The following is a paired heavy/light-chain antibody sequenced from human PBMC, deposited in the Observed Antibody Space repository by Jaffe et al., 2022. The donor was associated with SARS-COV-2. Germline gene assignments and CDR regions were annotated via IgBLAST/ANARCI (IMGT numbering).Light chain of an antibody. V-gene: IGKV1-39*01. CDR3: QQSISFPIT. CDR2: AAS. J-gene: IGKJ5*01. Sequence: DIQMTQSPSSLSASVGDRVTFTCRASQSISRHLNWYQQKPGKAPKVLISAASSLQSGVPSRFSGSGSGTDFLLTISTLQPEDSATYYCQQSISFPITFGQGTRLEIK. CDR1: QSISRH.
Heavy chain of an antibody. D-gene: IGHD3-10*01. J-gene: IGHJ2*01. CDR2: IKEDGSQT. CDR3: VGIWFGETDHWNFGR. Sequence: EVQLVESGENLVQPGGSLRLSCAASGFIFSMYWMSWVRQAPGKGLEWVANIKEDGSQTFYVDSVKGRFTVSRDNAKNSLYLQMNSLRAEDTAVYYCVGIWFGETDHWNFGRWGRGTLVTVSS. CDR1: GFIFSMYW. V-gene: IGHV3-7*03.